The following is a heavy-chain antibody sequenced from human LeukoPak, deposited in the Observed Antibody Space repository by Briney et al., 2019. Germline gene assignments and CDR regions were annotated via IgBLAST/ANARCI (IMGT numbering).Heavy chain of an antibody. J-gene: IGHJ4*02. CDR2: ISGNGGRT. Sequence: QPGGSLRLSCAASGFTFNNYAMSWVRQAPGKGLEWVAAISGNGGRTYYRDSVKGRFTISRDNPKNTLYLQMNSLRAEDTAVYYCAKEGTGIHFDYWGQGTLVTVSS. V-gene: IGHV3-23*01. CDR3: AKEGTGIHFDY. D-gene: IGHD1-1*01. CDR1: GFTFNNYA.